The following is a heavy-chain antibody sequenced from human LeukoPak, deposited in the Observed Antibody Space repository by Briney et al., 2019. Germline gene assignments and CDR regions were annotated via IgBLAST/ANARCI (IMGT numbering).Heavy chain of an antibody. CDR1: GFTFSSYG. J-gene: IGHJ4*02. V-gene: IGHV3-33*01. CDR3: ARDGDALGLFDY. Sequence: GGSLRLSCAASGFTFSSYGMHWVRQAPGKGLEWVAVIWYDGSNKYYADSVKGRFTISRDNSKNTLYLQMNSLRAEDTAVYYCARDGDALGLFDYWGQGTLVPSPQ. CDR2: IWYDGSNK. D-gene: IGHD7-27*01.